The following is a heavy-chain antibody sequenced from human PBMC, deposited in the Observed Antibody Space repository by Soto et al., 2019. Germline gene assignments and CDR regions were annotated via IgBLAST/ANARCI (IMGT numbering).Heavy chain of an antibody. CDR2: ICRNGSNK. Sequence: PGGSLRLSCAASGFTFSNSDMSWVRQAPGNGLEWVSYICRNGSNKYYADSVKGRFTISRDNSKNTLYLQMNSLRAEDTAVYYCARDPSWVSQITMVRGAPDYWGQGTLVTVSS. J-gene: IGHJ4*02. D-gene: IGHD3-10*01. CDR1: GFTFSNSD. CDR3: ARDPSWVSQITMVRGAPDY. V-gene: IGHV3-30*02.